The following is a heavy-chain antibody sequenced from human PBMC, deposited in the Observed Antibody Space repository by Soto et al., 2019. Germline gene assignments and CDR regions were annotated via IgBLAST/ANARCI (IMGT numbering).Heavy chain of an antibody. D-gene: IGHD3-16*01. Sequence: EVQLVESGGGLIQPGGSLRLSCAASGFTVSSNYMSWVRQAPGQGLEWVSVLYSGGSTYYAYSVKGRFTISRDNSKNTLYLQMNSLRAEDTAVYYCARAREYAYGKYITYYYGMDVWGQGTTVTVSS. J-gene: IGHJ6*01. CDR3: ARAREYAYGKYITYYYGMDV. CDR1: GFTVSSNY. CDR2: LYSGGST. V-gene: IGHV3-53*01.